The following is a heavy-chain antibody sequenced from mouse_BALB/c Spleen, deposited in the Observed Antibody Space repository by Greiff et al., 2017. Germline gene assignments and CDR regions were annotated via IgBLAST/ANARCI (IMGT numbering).Heavy chain of an antibody. CDR2: INPYNDGT. V-gene: IGHV1-14*01. CDR1: GYTFTSYV. CDR3: ARDDYDEGKTWFAY. Sequence: EVQLQESGPELVKPGASVKMSCKASGYTFTSYVMHWVKQKPGQGLEWIGYINPYNDGTKYNEKFKGKATLTSDKSSSTAYMELSSLTSEDSAVYYCARDDYDEGKTWFAYWGQGTLVTVSA. D-gene: IGHD2-4*01. J-gene: IGHJ3*01.